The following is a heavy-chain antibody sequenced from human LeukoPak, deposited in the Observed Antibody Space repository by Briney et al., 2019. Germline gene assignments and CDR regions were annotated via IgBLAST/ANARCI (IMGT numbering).Heavy chain of an antibody. V-gene: IGHV3-30*02. J-gene: IGHJ4*02. D-gene: IGHD3-10*01. CDR1: GFTFSSYG. Sequence: GGSLRLSCAASGFTFSSYGMHWVRQAPGKGLEWVAFIRYDGSNKYYADSVKGRFTISRDNAKNSLYLQMNSLRAEDTAVYYCARAGPVMTDYWGQGTLVTVSS. CDR2: IRYDGSNK. CDR3: ARAGPVMTDY.